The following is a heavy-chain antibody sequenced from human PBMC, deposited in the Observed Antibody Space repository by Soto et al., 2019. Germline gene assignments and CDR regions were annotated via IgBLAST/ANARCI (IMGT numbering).Heavy chain of an antibody. V-gene: IGHV3-66*01. Sequence: PGKGLEWVSVIYSGGSTYYADSVKGRFTISRDNSKNTLYLQMNSLRAEDTAVYYCARDRIAVAGNPEYFQHWGQGTLVTVSS. D-gene: IGHD6-19*01. CDR3: ARDRIAVAGNPEYFQH. J-gene: IGHJ1*01. CDR2: IYSGGST.